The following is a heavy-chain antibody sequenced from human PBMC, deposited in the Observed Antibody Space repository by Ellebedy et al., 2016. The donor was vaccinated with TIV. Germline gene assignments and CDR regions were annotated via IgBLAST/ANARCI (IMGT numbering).Heavy chain of an antibody. Sequence: AASVKVSCKASGYTFTGYYMHWVRQAPGQGLEWMGWINPNSSGTNYAQKFQGWVTMTRDTSISTAYMELSRLRSDDTAVYYCASPRTHGRGRVYYYGMDVWGQGTTVTVSS. V-gene: IGHV1-2*04. CDR2: INPNSSGT. CDR1: GYTFTGYY. CDR3: ASPRTHGRGRVYYYGMDV. J-gene: IGHJ6*02. D-gene: IGHD3-16*01.